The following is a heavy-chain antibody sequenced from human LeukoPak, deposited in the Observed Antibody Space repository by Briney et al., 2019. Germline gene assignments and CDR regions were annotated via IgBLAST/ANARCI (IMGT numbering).Heavy chain of an antibody. Sequence: PSETLSLTCTVSGGSIRSYYWNWLRQPPGKGLEWIGYIYYSGSTHYNPSLKSRVTISVDTSKNQFSLKLSAVTAAYTAMYYCARDKVPGDHWGQETLVTVSS. J-gene: IGHJ4*02. V-gene: IGHV4-59*01. CDR1: GGSIRSYY. CDR2: IYYSGST. CDR3: ARDKVPGDH.